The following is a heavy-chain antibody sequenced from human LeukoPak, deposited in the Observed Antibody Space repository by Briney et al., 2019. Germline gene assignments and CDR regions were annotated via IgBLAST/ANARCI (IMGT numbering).Heavy chain of an antibody. CDR3: ARDETFLYYYYGMDV. Sequence: ASVKVSCKASGYTFTSYGISWVRQAPGQGLEWMGWTSAYNGNTNYAQKLQGRVTMTTDTSTSTAYMELRSLRSDDTAVYYCARDETFLYYYYGMDVWGQGTTVTVSS. CDR2: TSAYNGNT. CDR1: GYTFTSYG. D-gene: IGHD2/OR15-2a*01. V-gene: IGHV1-18*01. J-gene: IGHJ6*02.